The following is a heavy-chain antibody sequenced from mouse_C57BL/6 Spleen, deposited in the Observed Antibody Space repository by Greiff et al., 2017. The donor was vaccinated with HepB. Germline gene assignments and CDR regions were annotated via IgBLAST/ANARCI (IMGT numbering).Heavy chain of an antibody. CDR1: GFTFSDYG. V-gene: IGHV5-17*01. D-gene: IGHD2-4*01. CDR3: ATWGYDYDDY. CDR2: ISSSSSTI. Sequence: EVQLVESGGGLVKPGGSLKLSCAASGFTFSDYGMHWVRQAPEKGLEWVAYISSSSSTIYYADTVKGRFTISRDNAKNTLFLQMTSLRSEDTAMYYCATWGYDYDDYWGQGTTLTVSS. J-gene: IGHJ2*01.